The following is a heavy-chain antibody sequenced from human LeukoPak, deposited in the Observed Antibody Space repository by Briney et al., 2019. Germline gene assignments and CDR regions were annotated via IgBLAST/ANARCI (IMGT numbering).Heavy chain of an antibody. CDR2: ISHGGTT. J-gene: IGHJ5*02. CDR1: GGSISSGTYH. D-gene: IGHD2-21*01. V-gene: IGHV4-31*01. CDR3: ARDRDRYGGTDH. Sequence: PSETLSLTCTVSGGSISSGTYHWSWIRQYAGKGLEWIGHISHGGTTYYNPSLRSQVTISMDTSRNRFSLKLDSVTAADAALYYCARDRDRYGGTDHWGQGTLVTVSS.